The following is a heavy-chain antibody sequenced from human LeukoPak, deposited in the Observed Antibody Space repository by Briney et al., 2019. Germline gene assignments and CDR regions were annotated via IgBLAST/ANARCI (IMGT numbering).Heavy chain of an antibody. CDR2: IYYSGST. CDR3: ARGLYDYVWGSYRPFDY. D-gene: IGHD3-16*02. CDR1: GGSISSSSYY. J-gene: IGHJ4*02. Sequence: SETLSLTCTVSGGSISSSSYYWGWIRQPPGKGLEWIGSIYYSGSTYYNPSLKSRVTISVDTSKNQFSLKLSSVTAADTAVYYCARGLYDYVWGSYRPFDYWGQGTLVTVSS. V-gene: IGHV4-39*07.